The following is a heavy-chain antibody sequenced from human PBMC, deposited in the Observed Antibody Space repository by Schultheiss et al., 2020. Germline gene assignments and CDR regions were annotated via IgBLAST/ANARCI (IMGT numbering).Heavy chain of an antibody. D-gene: IGHD4-11*01. V-gene: IGHV4-4*07. Sequence: SQTLSLTCIVSGGSISGYYWSWIRQPAGKGLEWIGRIYTSGNIDHNPSLRSRVTMSVDTSNNQVSLRMTSVTAADTAVYYCAMTIVSHYYLDYWGHGILVTVSS. CDR3: AMTIVSHYYLDY. J-gene: IGHJ4*01. CDR2: IYTSGNI. CDR1: GGSISGYY.